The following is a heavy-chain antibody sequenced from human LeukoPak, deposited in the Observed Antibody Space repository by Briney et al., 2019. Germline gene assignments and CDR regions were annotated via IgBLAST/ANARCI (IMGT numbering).Heavy chain of an antibody. CDR3: ARGGAAAVILDY. CDR2: IYYSGST. CDR1: GASISSSTDY. V-gene: IGHV4-39*07. Sequence: PSETLSLTCTVSGASISSSTDYWGWIRQPPGKGLEWIANIYYSGSTYYNPSLKSRVTISVDTSKNQFSLNLTSVTAADTAVYYCARGGAAAVILDYWGQGTLVTVSS. D-gene: IGHD6-13*01. J-gene: IGHJ4*02.